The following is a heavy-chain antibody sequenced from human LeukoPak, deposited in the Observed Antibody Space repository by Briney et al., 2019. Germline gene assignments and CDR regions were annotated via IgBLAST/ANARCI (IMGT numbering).Heavy chain of an antibody. J-gene: IGHJ6*02. CDR3: ASGRQQLAHYGMDV. D-gene: IGHD6-13*01. CDR1: GGSISSYY. V-gene: IGHV4-59*01. CDR2: IYYSGST. Sequence: SETLSLTCTVSGGSISSYYWSWIREPPGKGLERIGYIYYSGSTNYNPSLKSRVTISVDTSKNQFSLKLSSVSAADTAVYYCASGRQQLAHYGMDVWGQGTTVTLSS.